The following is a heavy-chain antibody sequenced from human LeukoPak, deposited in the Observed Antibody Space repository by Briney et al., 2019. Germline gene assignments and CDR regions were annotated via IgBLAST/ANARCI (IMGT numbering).Heavy chain of an antibody. CDR1: GFTFSNYA. V-gene: IGHV3-23*01. CDR3: AKGSSIAAPDY. Sequence: GGSLRLSCAASGFTFSNYAMSWVRQAPGKGLEWVSAIRGSGDNTYYAASVKGRFTISRDNSKNTLYLQMNSLRVEDTAIYYCAKGSSIAAPDYWGQGTLVTVSS. CDR2: IRGSGDNT. D-gene: IGHD6-6*01. J-gene: IGHJ4*02.